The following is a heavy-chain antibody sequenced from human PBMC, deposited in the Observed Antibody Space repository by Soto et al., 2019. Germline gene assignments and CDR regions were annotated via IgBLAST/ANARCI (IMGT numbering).Heavy chain of an antibody. Sequence: QVQLVESGGGVVQPGTSLRLSCVASGFPFTTYGMHWVREGPGKGLEWVDVIASDGSNKYHADSVKGRFTISRDNANTTLFLHMTSLRPEDTALYYCVGGQYYFDYRGQGTLVTVSS. V-gene: IGHV3-30*03. CDR1: GFPFTTYG. J-gene: IGHJ4*02. CDR3: VGGQYYFDY. CDR2: IASDGSNK. D-gene: IGHD3-10*01.